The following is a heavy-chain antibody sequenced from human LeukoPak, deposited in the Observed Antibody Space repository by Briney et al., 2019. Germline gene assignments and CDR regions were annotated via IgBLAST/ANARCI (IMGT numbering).Heavy chain of an antibody. CDR1: GYTFTGYY. V-gene: IGHV1-2*02. CDR2: IMPNSGRT. CDR3: ARDNDWGPDY. Sequence: GASVKVSCKASGYTFTGYYMHWLRRAPGQGLEWLGWIMPNSGRTNYAQKFQGRVTVTRDTSINTVYMELSSLTSDDTATYFCARDNDWGPDYWGQGTLVTVSS. J-gene: IGHJ4*02. D-gene: IGHD7-27*01.